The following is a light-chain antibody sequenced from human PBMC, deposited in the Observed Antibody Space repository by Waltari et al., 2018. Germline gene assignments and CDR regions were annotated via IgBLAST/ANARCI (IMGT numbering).Light chain of an antibody. CDR2: DDR. Sequence: SYVLTQPPSVSVAPGQTATITCGGDNIGTYSVHWYHQKPGQAPVLVVYDDRDRPSGLPGRFSGSNSGNTATLTISRVEAADEADYYCQVWDNRRDHRWVFGGGTKLTVL. CDR3: QVWDNRRDHRWV. CDR1: NIGTYS. V-gene: IGLV3-21*02. J-gene: IGLJ3*02.